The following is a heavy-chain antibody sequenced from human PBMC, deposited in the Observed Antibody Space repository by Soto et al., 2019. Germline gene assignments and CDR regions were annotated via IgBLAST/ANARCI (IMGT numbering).Heavy chain of an antibody. V-gene: IGHV4-39*01. Sequence: QLQLQESGPGLLKPSETLSLTCNVSGGSISSSGFYWGWIRQSPGTGLEWVGSIYWSGSSGYTYYTPSLKSRVTISADTSKSQISLKLTSVTVADTAVYYCARLNWDVDHWGQGTLVTVSS. CDR3: ARLNWDVDH. J-gene: IGHJ4*02. CDR2: IYWSGSSGYT. CDR1: GGSISSSGFY. D-gene: IGHD1-1*01.